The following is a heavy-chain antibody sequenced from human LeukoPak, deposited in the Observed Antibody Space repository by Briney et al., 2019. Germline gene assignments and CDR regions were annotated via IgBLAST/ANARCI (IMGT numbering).Heavy chain of an antibody. J-gene: IGHJ4*02. CDR1: GFTVSSNS. Sequence: GGSLRLSCTVSGFTVSSNSMSWVRQAPGKGLEWVSFIYSGGSTQYSDSVKGRFTISRDNSKNTLYLQMNSLRAEDTAIYYCATYRQVLLPLESWGQGTLVTVSS. D-gene: IGHD2-8*02. CDR3: ATYRQVLLPLES. CDR2: IYSGGST. V-gene: IGHV3-53*01.